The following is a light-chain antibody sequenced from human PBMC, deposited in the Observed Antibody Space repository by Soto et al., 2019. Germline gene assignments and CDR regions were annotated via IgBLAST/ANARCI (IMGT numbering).Light chain of an antibody. CDR3: HQYGTSPFT. CDR1: QSVSNDY. J-gene: IGKJ2*01. V-gene: IGKV3-20*01. CDR2: AAS. Sequence: DIVLTQSPGTLSLSPGERATLSCRASQSVSNDYLAWYQQKPGQAPRLLIYAASSRATGIPDRISGSGSGTDFTLTISSLEPEDFAVFYCHQYGTSPFTFGQGTKVDIK.